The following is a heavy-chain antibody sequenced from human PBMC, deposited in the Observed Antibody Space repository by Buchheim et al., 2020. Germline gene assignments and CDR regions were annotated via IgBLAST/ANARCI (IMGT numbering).Heavy chain of an antibody. J-gene: IGHJ5*02. CDR3: AREVRMLTRFDP. V-gene: IGHV4-61*01. Sequence: QVQLQESGPRLVKPSETLSLTCTVSGGSVTSGGSLTSGSHSWSWIRQSPGKGLEWIGYLYYSATTNYNTSLNSRATISVDTSKNQFSRKLRSVPAADTAVYYCAREVRMLTRFDPWGQGTL. D-gene: IGHD2/OR15-2a*01. CDR1: GGSVTSGGSLTSGSHS. CDR2: LYYSATT.